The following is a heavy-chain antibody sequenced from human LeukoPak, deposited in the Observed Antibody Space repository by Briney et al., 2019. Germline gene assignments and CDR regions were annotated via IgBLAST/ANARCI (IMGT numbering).Heavy chain of an antibody. Sequence: ASVEVSCKASGYTFTRFGISWVRQAPGQGLEWMGWISTDNGKKNYEQNLQGRVTMTTDTSTTTVYMELRSLRSDDTAVYYCARDQYRRGRFDAFDIWGQGTMVTVSS. CDR2: ISTDNGKK. CDR3: ARDQYRRGRFDAFDI. V-gene: IGHV1-18*01. CDR1: GYTFTRFG. J-gene: IGHJ3*02. D-gene: IGHD1-14*01.